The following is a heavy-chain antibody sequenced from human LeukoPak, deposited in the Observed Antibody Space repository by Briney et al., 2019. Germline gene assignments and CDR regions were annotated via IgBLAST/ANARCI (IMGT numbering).Heavy chain of an antibody. D-gene: IGHD6-19*01. Sequence: GGSLRLSCAASGFTFNSYAMSWVRQAPGKGLEWVSAIRGSGGGTHYADSVKGRFTISRDNSKNTLYLQMNSLRDEDTALYYCAKAGIGVVGYFDYWGQGTLVTVSS. CDR1: GFTFNSYA. V-gene: IGHV3-23*01. CDR3: AKAGIGVVGYFDY. CDR2: IRGSGGGT. J-gene: IGHJ4*02.